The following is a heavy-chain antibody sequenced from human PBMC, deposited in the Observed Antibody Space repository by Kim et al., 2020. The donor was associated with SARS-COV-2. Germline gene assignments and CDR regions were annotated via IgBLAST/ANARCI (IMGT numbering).Heavy chain of an antibody. Sequence: SETLSLTCTVSGYSISSGYYWGWIRQPPGKGLEWIGTIYHSGSTYYNPSLKSRVTISVDTSKNQFSLKLSSVTAADTAVYYCARDQSSGYYPTYYFDYWG. J-gene: IGHJ4*01. CDR3: ARDQSSGYYPTYYFDY. V-gene: IGHV4-38-2*02. CDR1: GYSISSGYY. CDR2: IYHSGST. D-gene: IGHD3-22*01.